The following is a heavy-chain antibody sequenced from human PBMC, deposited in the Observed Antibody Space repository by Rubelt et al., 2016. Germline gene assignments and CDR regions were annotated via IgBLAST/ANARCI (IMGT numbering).Heavy chain of an antibody. D-gene: IGHD3-10*01. V-gene: IGHV4-34*01. Sequence: QVQLQQWGAGLLKPSETLSLTCAVYGGSFSIYYWSWIRQPPGKGLEWIGEINHSGSTNYNPSLKSRVTISVDTSKNQFSLKLSSVTAADTAVYYCARGGRYYGSGSYQRHNWFDPWDQGTLVTVSS. CDR1: GGSFSIYY. CDR3: ARGGRYYGSGSYQRHNWFDP. CDR2: INHSGST. J-gene: IGHJ5*02.